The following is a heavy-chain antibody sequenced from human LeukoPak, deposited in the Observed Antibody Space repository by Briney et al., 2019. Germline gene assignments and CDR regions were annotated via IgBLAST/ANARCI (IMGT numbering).Heavy chain of an antibody. CDR3: ARGHYGLDY. D-gene: IGHD3-16*01. Sequence: GGSLRLSCAASGFTFSSYNMNWVRQAPGRGLEWVSYISTSGTNIYYADSVKGRFTISRDNAKNSLFLQMNSLRAEDTAVYYCARGHYGLDYRGQGSLVTVSS. J-gene: IGHJ4*02. V-gene: IGHV3-48*04. CDR1: GFTFSSYN. CDR2: ISTSGTNI.